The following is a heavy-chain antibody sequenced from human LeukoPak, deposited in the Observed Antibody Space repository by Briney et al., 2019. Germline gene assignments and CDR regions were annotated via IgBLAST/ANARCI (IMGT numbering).Heavy chain of an antibody. Sequence: GGSLRLSCAASGVTLSSYAMSWARQAPGKGLEWVSGISGSGGRTYYADSVKGRFTISRDNSKNTLYLYMNSLRAEDTAVYYCAKDLSSGWYWYFDLWGRGTLVTVSS. J-gene: IGHJ2*01. CDR2: ISGSGGRT. CDR3: AKDLSSGWYWYFDL. CDR1: GVTLSSYA. V-gene: IGHV3-23*01. D-gene: IGHD6-19*01.